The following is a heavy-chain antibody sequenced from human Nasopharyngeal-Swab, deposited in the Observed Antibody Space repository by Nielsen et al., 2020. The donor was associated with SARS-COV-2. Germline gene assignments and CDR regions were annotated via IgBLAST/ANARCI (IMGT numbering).Heavy chain of an antibody. J-gene: IGHJ4*02. D-gene: IGHD3-3*01. CDR2: ISYDGSNK. CDR3: AAGRYYDFWSGYSDY. V-gene: IGHV3-30-3*01. Sequence: GGSLRLSCAASGSTFSSYAMHWVRQAPGKGLEWVAVISYDGSNKYYADSVKGRFTISRDNAKNSLYLQMNSLRAEDTAVYYCAAGRYYDFWSGYSDYWGQGTLVTVSS. CDR1: GSTFSSYA.